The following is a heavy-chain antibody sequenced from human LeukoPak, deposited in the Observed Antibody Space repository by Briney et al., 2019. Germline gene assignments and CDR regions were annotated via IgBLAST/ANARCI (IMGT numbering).Heavy chain of an antibody. D-gene: IGHD2-8*01. CDR2: IIPIFGTA. CDR3: ARRYCPNGVCYHDRGAFDI. Sequence: ASVKVSCEASGGTFSNYGISWVRQAPGQGLEWMGGIIPIFGTANYAQKFQGRVTLTADKSTSTAYMELSSLRSEDTAVYYCARRYCPNGVCYHDRGAFDIWGQGTMVTVSS. V-gene: IGHV1-69*06. J-gene: IGHJ3*02. CDR1: GGTFSNYG.